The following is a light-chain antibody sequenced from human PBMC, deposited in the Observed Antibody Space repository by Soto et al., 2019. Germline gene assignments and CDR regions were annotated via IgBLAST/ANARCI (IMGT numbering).Light chain of an antibody. CDR2: AAS. Sequence: IVLTPSPATLSVSPGERATLSCRASQSVSSNLAWHQQRPGQAPRLLIYAASNSATGIAAMFSSRGSGTVFPLTSSLEEADDVVDYCWQQCGSSVTFGQGTKVEIK. J-gene: IGKJ1*01. CDR3: QQCGSSVT. CDR1: QSVSSN. V-gene: IGKV3D-15*03.